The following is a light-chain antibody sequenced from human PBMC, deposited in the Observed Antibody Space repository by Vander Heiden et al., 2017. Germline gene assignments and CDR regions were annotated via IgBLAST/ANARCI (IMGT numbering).Light chain of an antibody. J-gene: IGLJ2*01. V-gene: IGLV3-21*02. CDR3: QVWDGGSDLLVV. Sequence: SYVLTQPPPVSVAPGQTASIIRRGRDIESKSVQWYQQRPGQPPLLVVYDDNDRPSGIPERFSGSNSGNTATLIITGVEAGDEGDYFCQVWDGGSDLLVVFGGGTKLTVL. CDR2: DDN. CDR1: DIESKS.